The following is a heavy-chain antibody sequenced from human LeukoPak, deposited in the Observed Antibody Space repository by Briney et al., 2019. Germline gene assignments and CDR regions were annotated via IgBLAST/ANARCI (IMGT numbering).Heavy chain of an antibody. CDR3: ARRPDGVRAFDI. Sequence: SETLSLTCTVSGGSISSYYWSWIRQPPGKGLEGIGYIYYSGSTNYNPSLKSRVTISVDTSKNQFSLKLSSVTAADTAVYYCARRPDGVRAFDIWAKGQWSPSLQ. J-gene: IGHJ3*02. V-gene: IGHV4-59*08. D-gene: IGHD3-10*01. CDR1: GGSISSYY. CDR2: IYYSGST.